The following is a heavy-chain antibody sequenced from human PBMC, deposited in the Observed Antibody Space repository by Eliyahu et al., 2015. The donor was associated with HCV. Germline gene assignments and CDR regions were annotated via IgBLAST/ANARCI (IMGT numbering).Heavy chain of an antibody. J-gene: IGHJ4*02. CDR3: VRNARGFQNYYFDY. CDR2: TFYRYKWYN. V-gene: IGHV6-1*01. D-gene: IGHD1-1*01. Sequence: QVQMQQSGPGLVKPSQALSLACTISGENISSNSATWNWIRQSPSRGLEWLGGTFYRYKWYNDYAVSVKSRITINPDTSRNQFSLHLNSVTPDDTAVYYCVRNARGFQNYYFDYWGQGTLVTVSS. CDR1: GENISSNSAT.